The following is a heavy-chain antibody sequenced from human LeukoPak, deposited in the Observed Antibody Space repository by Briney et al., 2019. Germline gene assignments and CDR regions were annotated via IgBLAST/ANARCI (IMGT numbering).Heavy chain of an antibody. CDR3: AKDEDGYYDILTGYFRAFDY. CDR2: ISGSGGST. V-gene: IGHV3-23*01. CDR1: GFTFSSYA. D-gene: IGHD3-9*01. Sequence: PGGSLRLSCAASGFTFSSYAMSRVRQAPGKGLEWVSAISGSGGSTYYADSVKGRFAISRDNSKNTLYLQMNSLRAEDTAVYYCAKDEDGYYDILTGYFRAFDYWGQGTLVTVSS. J-gene: IGHJ4*02.